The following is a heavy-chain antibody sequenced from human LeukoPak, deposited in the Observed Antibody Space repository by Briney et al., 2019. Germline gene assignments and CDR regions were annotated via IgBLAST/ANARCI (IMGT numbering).Heavy chain of an antibody. CDR3: AKSPKTGFLFDY. CDR2: IYGGVNT. D-gene: IGHD1-1*01. J-gene: IGHJ4*02. Sequence: GGSLRLSCAASGFTVSSNYMSWVRQAPGKGLEWVSVIYGGVNTVYADSVQGRFTISRDNSKNTLYLQMNSLRAEDTAVYYCAKSPKTGFLFDYWGKGTLVTVSP. V-gene: IGHV3-66*01. CDR1: GFTVSSNY.